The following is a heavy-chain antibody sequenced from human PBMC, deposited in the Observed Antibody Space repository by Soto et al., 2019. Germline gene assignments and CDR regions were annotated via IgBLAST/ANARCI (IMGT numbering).Heavy chain of an antibody. Sequence: SRTLSLTCSISVDSVSSNSAAWNWIRQSPSRGLEWLGRTYYRSKWYNDYAVSVKSRITINPDTSKNQFSLQLNSVTPEDTAVYYCARDRWRDSSSSRGVDYWGQGTLVTVSS. CDR3: ARDRWRDSSSSRGVDY. CDR2: TYYRSKWYN. J-gene: IGHJ4*02. D-gene: IGHD6-6*01. CDR1: VDSVSSNSAA. V-gene: IGHV6-1*01.